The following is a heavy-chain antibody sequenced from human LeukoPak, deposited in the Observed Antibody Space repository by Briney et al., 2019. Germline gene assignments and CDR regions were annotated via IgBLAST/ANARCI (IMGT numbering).Heavy chain of an antibody. CDR1: GFTFSSYS. J-gene: IGHJ4*02. D-gene: IGHD6-13*01. CDR3: ARHIAAAGNRPFDY. V-gene: IGHV3-21*01. CDR2: ISSSSSYI. Sequence: GGSLRLSCAASGFTFSSYSMNWVRQAPGKGLEWVSSISSSSSYIYYADSVKGRFTISRDNAKNSLYLQMNSLRAEDTAVYCCARHIAAAGNRPFDYWGQGTLVTVSS.